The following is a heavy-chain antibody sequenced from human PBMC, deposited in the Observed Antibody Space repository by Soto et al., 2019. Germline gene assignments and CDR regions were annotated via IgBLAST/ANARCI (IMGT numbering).Heavy chain of an antibody. Sequence: SGPLSLTCTVSGGSISSYYWSWIRQPAGKGLEWIGRIYTSGSTNYNPSLKSRVTMSVDTSKNQFSLKLSSVTAADTAVYYCASLWLDPAYYYYGMDVWGQGTTVTVSS. CDR1: GGSISSYY. J-gene: IGHJ6*02. V-gene: IGHV4-4*07. D-gene: IGHD5-18*01. CDR2: IYTSGST. CDR3: ASLWLDPAYYYYGMDV.